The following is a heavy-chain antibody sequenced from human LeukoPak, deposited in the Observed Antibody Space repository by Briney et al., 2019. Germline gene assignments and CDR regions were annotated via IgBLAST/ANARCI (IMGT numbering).Heavy chain of an antibody. D-gene: IGHD5-12*01. CDR3: ARERVLEDIVATRLYDAFDI. Sequence: SETLSLTCTVSGGSISSSSYYWGWIRQPPGKGLEWIGSIYYSGSTYYNPSLKSRVTISVDTSKNQFSLKLSSVTAADTAVYYCARERVLEDIVATRLYDAFDIWGQGTMVTVSS. CDR1: GGSISSSSYY. V-gene: IGHV4-39*07. CDR2: IYYSGST. J-gene: IGHJ3*02.